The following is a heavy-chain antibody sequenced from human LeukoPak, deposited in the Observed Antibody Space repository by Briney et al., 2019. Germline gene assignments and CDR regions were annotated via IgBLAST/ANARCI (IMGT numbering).Heavy chain of an antibody. J-gene: IGHJ4*02. D-gene: IGHD5-24*01. Sequence: GGSLRLSCAASGFTFSSYAMSWVRQAPGKGLEWASAISGSGGSTYYADSVKGRFTISRDNSKNTLYLQMNSLRAEDTAVYYCAKDRDGYNLGFDYWGQGTLVTVSS. CDR2: ISGSGGST. CDR1: GFTFSSYA. V-gene: IGHV3-23*01. CDR3: AKDRDGYNLGFDY.